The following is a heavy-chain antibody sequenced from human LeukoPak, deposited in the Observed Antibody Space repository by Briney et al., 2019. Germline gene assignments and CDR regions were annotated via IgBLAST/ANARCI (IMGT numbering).Heavy chain of an antibody. CDR1: GYTFTSYG. V-gene: IGHV1-18*01. Sequence: ASVKVSCKASGYTFTSYGISWVRQAPGQGLEWMGWISAYNSNTHYAQKLQGRVTMTTDTSTSTAYMEVRSLRSDDTAAYYCAREVGRGFDYWGQGTLVTVSS. J-gene: IGHJ4*02. D-gene: IGHD1-26*01. CDR2: ISAYNSNT. CDR3: AREVGRGFDY.